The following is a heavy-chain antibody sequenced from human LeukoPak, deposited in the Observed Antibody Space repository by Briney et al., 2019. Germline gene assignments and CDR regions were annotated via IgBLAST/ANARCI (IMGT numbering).Heavy chain of an antibody. V-gene: IGHV3-7*01. CDR1: GFIFSNCW. Sequence: GGSLRLSCETSGFIFSNCWMTWVRQAPGKGLEWVANIKTDASEKYYADSVKGRFTISRDNAKMSLYLQMNSLRVEDTAVYYCATSWGDGSFDYWGQGTLVTVSS. J-gene: IGHJ4*02. CDR3: ATSWGDGSFDY. CDR2: IKTDASEK. D-gene: IGHD3-10*01.